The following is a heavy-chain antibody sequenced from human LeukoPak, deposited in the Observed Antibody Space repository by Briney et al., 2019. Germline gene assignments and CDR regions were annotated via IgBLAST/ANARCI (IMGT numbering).Heavy chain of an antibody. CDR1: GGSFSGYY. J-gene: IGHJ4*02. CDR2: INHSGST. CDR3: ARGSAHDDY. D-gene: IGHD6-6*01. Sequence: TTSETLSLTCAVYGGSFSGYYWSWIRQPPGKGLEWIGEINHSGSTNYNPSLKSRVTISVDTSKNQFSLKLCSVTAADTAVYYCARGSAHDDYWGQGTLVTVSS. V-gene: IGHV4-34*01.